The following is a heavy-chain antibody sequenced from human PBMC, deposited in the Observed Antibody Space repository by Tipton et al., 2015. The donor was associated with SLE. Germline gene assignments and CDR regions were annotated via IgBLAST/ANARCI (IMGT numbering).Heavy chain of an antibody. CDR1: GFTFSSYG. CDR3: ARDGYYYGSGSYWVYYYYMDV. V-gene: IGHV3-33*01. J-gene: IGHJ6*03. Sequence: SLRLSCAASGFTFSSYGMHWVRKAPGKGLEWVAVIWYDGSNKYYADSVKGRFTISRDNSKNTLYLQMNSLRAEDTAVYYCARDGYYYGSGSYWVYYYYMDVWGKGTTVTVSS. D-gene: IGHD3-10*01. CDR2: IWYDGSNK.